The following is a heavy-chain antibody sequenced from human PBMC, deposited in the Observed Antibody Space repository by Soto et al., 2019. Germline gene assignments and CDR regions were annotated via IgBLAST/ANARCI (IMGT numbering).Heavy chain of an antibody. J-gene: IGHJ4*02. Sequence: GGSLRLSCAASGFTSSSYAMSWVRQAPGKGLEWVSAISGSGGSTYYADSVKGRFTISRDNSKNTLYLQMNSLRAEDTAVYYCAKDHTRIAAAAPPGYWGQGTLVTSPQ. CDR1: GFTSSSYA. CDR3: AKDHTRIAAAAPPGY. CDR2: ISGSGGST. V-gene: IGHV3-23*01. D-gene: IGHD6-13*01.